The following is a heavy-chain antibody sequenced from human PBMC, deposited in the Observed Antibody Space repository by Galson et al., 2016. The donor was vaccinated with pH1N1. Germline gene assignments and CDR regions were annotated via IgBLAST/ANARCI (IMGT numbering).Heavy chain of an antibody. Sequence: SVKVSCKASGGTFSSYTINWVRQAPGQGLEWMGRILPILGIANYAQKFQGRVTITADKSTSTAYMEVISLRSDDTAVYYCARSAAAVGNAFDMWGQGTTVTVSA. CDR3: ARSAAAVGNAFDM. CDR1: GGTFSSYT. CDR2: ILPILGIA. D-gene: IGHD6-13*01. V-gene: IGHV1-69*02. J-gene: IGHJ3*02.